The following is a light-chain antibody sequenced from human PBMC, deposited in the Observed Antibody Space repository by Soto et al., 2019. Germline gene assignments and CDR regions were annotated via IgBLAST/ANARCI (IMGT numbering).Light chain of an antibody. CDR1: SFNIGAGYD. CDR2: DNN. CDR3: QSYDSSLSAPYV. V-gene: IGLV1-40*01. Sequence: QSVLTQPPSVSGAPGQRVTISCAGSSFNIGAGYDVHWYQHLPGTAPKLLIYDNNNRPSGVPDRFSGSKSGTSASLAITGLQAEDEADYYCQSYDSSLSAPYVFGTGTQLTVL. J-gene: IGLJ1*01.